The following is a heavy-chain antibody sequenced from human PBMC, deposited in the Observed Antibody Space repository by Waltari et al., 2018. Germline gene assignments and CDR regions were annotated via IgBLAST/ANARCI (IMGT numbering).Heavy chain of an antibody. J-gene: IGHJ4*02. CDR1: GGPFSSYT. Sequence: QVQLVQSGAEVKKPGSSVTVSCKASGGPFSSYTISWVRQAPGQGLEWMGRIIPILGIANYAQKFQGRVTITADKSTSTAYMELSSLRSEDTAVYYCARNIAAAAYFDYWGQGTLVTVSS. CDR3: ARNIAAAAYFDY. V-gene: IGHV1-69*02. D-gene: IGHD6-13*01. CDR2: IIPILGIA.